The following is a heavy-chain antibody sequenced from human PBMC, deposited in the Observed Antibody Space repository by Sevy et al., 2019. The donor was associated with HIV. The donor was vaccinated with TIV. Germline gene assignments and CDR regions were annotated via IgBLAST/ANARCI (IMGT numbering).Heavy chain of an antibody. V-gene: IGHV4-31*03. D-gene: IGHD4-17*01. CDR1: GGSISSGGYY. CDR2: IYYSGST. J-gene: IGHJ4*02. Sequence: TLSLTCTVSGGSISSGGYYWSWIRQHPGKGLEWIGYIYYSGSTYYNPSLKSRVTISVDTSKNQFSLKLSSVTAADTAVHCCARRLVFVVTTGHFDYWGQGTLVTVSS. CDR3: ARRLVFVVTTGHFDY.